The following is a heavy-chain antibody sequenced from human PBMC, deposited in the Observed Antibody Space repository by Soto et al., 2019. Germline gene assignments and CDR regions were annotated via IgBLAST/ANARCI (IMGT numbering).Heavy chain of an antibody. CDR2: INHSGST. CDR3: ARRGAIGYYGSGSAFDY. J-gene: IGHJ4*02. Sequence: QVQLQQWGAGLLKPSETLSLTCAVYGGSFSGYYWSWIRQPPGKGLEWIGEINHSGSTNYNPSLKSRVTISVDTSKNQFSLKLSSVTAADTAVYYCARRGAIGYYGSGSAFDYWGQGTLVTVSS. V-gene: IGHV4-34*01. D-gene: IGHD3-10*01. CDR1: GGSFSGYY.